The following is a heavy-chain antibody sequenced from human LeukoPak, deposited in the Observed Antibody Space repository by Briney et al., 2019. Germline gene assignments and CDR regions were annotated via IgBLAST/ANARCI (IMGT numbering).Heavy chain of an antibody. J-gene: IGHJ3*02. D-gene: IGHD3-16*01. V-gene: IGHV3-13*01. CDR2: IGTVGDT. CDR1: GFTFSDYD. CDR3: ARFGPDAFDI. Sequence: GGSLRLSCAASGFTFSDYDMHWVRQVTGRGLEWVSTIGTVGDTYYRDSVKGRFTISRENTNNSLYLQMNSLRGGDTAVYYCARFGPDAFDIWGPGTMVTVSS.